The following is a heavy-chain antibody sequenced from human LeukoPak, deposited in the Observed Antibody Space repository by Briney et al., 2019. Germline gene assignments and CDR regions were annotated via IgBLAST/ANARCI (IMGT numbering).Heavy chain of an antibody. D-gene: IGHD2-2*01. CDR1: GGSISSGDYY. CDR2: IYYSGST. J-gene: IGHJ4*02. V-gene: IGHV4-30-4*08. CDR3: ARSFVVPAAIFDY. Sequence: PSQTLSLTCTVSGGSISSGDYYWSWIRQPPGKGLEWIGYIYYSGSTYYDPSFKSRVTISVDTSKNQFSLKLSSVTAADTAVYYCARSFVVPAAIFDYWGQGTLVTVSS.